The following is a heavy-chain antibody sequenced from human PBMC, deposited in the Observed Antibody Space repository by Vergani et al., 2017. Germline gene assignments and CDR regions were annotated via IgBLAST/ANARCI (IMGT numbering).Heavy chain of an antibody. D-gene: IGHD6-25*01. CDR1: GGSISSSNW. Sequence: QVQLQESGPGLVKPSGTPSLTCAVSGGSISSSNWWSWARPPPGKGLEWIGELYHRGSTIYNPSLKTRVTISVDKSKNQFPLKLSSVTAADTAVYYCARSLGTQRQDYYYYYYMDVWGKGTTVTVSS. CDR2: LYHRGST. CDR3: ARSLGTQRQDYYYYYYMDV. J-gene: IGHJ6*03. V-gene: IGHV4-4*02.